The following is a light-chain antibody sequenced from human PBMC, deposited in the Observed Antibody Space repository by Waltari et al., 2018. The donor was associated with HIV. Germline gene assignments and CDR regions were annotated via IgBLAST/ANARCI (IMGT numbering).Light chain of an antibody. Sequence: EVVLTQSPATLSVSPGQRATLSCRASESVANMLAWYHQKPGQAPRLLVIGASTRAEGIPGKCSGSGLGTHVTLTIISLQSEDSGLYYCQQYNTEPPPTFGQGTKVEI. J-gene: IGKJ2*01. CDR2: GAS. CDR1: ESVANM. CDR3: QQYNTEPPPT. V-gene: IGKV3D-15*01.